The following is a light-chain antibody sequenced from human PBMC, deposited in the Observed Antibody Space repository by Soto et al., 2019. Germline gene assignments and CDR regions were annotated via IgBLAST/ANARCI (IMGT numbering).Light chain of an antibody. CDR1: QSISSW. J-gene: IGKJ1*01. Sequence: DIQMTQSPSTLSASVGDRVTITCRASQSISSWLAWYQQKPGKAPKLLIYDASSLESGVPSRFSGSGSGTEFTLTITSLQPDDFATYYCQQYNSYSWTFDQGPKVETK. CDR2: DAS. CDR3: QQYNSYSWT. V-gene: IGKV1-5*01.